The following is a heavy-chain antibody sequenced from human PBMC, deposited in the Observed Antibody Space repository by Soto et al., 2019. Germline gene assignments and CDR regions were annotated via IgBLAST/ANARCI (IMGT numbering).Heavy chain of an antibody. CDR2: MGYNGFT. Sequence: QVQLQESGPGLVKPSETLSLTCTISGGPMNNYYCSWFRQPRGQGLEWIGYMGYNGFTRYNPSLRSQVAMSLDTAKNQFSPNLSSVTAADTALYYCARQGFGELHGLVDVWGQGITVTVSS. D-gene: IGHD3-10*01. CDR1: GGPMNNYY. CDR3: ARQGFGELHGLVDV. V-gene: IGHV4-59*08. J-gene: IGHJ6*02.